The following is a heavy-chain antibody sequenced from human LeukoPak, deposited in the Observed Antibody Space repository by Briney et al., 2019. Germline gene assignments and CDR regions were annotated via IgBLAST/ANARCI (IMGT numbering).Heavy chain of an antibody. CDR3: ARQRDGFFDY. V-gene: IGHV5-51*01. Sequence: GESLKISRKVSGYSFTSYWIAWVRQMPGKGLEWMGVIYPGDSDTTYSPSFQGQVTISADKSVSTAYLQWSSLKASDTAMYYCARQRDGFFDYWGQGTLVSVSS. J-gene: IGHJ4*02. D-gene: IGHD5-24*01. CDR2: IYPGDSDT. CDR1: GYSFTSYW.